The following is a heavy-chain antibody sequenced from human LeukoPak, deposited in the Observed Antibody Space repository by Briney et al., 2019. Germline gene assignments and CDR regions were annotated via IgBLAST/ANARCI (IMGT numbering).Heavy chain of an antibody. Sequence: GGSLRLSCAASGFTFSYYWMRWVSQAPGKGLEWVANIKEDGSEKYYVDSVRGRFTVSIDNAKNSLYLQMSSLRAEDTAVYYCVSTTGPWGQGTLVTVSS. CDR3: VSTTGP. J-gene: IGHJ5*02. CDR2: IKEDGSEK. V-gene: IGHV3-7*01. CDR1: GFTFSYYW. D-gene: IGHD1-7*01.